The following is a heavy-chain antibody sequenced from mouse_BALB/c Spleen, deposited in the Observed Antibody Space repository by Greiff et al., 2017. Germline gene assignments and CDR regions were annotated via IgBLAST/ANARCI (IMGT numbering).Heavy chain of an antibody. D-gene: IGHD4-1*01. CDR3: ARKGLGRGAMDY. CDR2: INPSTGYT. Sequence: VQLQQSGAELVKPGASVKLSCTASGFNIKDTYMHWVKQRPGQGLEWIGYINPSTGYTEYNQKFKDKATLTADKSSSTAYMQLSSLTSEDSAVYYCARKGLGRGAMDYWGQGTSVTGSS. J-gene: IGHJ4*01. CDR1: GFNIKDTY. V-gene: IGHV1S26*01.